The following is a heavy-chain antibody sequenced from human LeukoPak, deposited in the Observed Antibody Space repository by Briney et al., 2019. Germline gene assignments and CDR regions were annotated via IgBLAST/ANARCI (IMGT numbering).Heavy chain of an antibody. CDR2: IRYDGSNK. CDR3: AKPYSSGWYGYYFDY. Sequence: GGSLRLSCAASGFTFSSYGMHWVRQAPGKGLEWVAFIRYDGSNKYYADSVKGRFTISRDNSKNTLYLQMNSLRAEDTAVYYCAKPYSSGWYGYYFDYWGQGTLVTVSS. CDR1: GFTFSSYG. V-gene: IGHV3-30*02. D-gene: IGHD6-19*01. J-gene: IGHJ4*02.